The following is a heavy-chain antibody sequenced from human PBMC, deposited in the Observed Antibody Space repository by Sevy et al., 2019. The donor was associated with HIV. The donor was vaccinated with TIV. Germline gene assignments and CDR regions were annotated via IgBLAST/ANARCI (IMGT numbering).Heavy chain of an antibody. D-gene: IGHD1-1*01. J-gene: IGHJ4*02. CDR3: SRHPGTTYFDY. CDR1: GGSISSSSYY. V-gene: IGHV4-39*01. CDR2: IYYSGST. Sequence: SETLSLTCTLSGGSISSSSYYWGWIRQPPGKGLEWIGSIYYSGSTYYNPSLKSRVTISVDTSKNQFSLKLSSVTAADTAVYYCSRHPGTTYFDYWGQGTLVTVSS.